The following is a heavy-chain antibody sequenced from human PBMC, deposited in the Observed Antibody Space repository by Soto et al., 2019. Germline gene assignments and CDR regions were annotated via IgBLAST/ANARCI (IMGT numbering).Heavy chain of an antibody. V-gene: IGHV3-23*05. CDR2: IDVLNGA. D-gene: IGHD2-15*01. CDR1: GLSLTHYA. J-gene: IGHJ4*02. Sequence: PGGSLRLSCVVSGLSLTHYAIAWVRQAPGKGLECISTIDVLNGAWYSDSVRGRLAISRDVSRNTVYLQMGSLRVEDTAIYFCPDWRAGGPVNLDHWGPGTVVTVSS. CDR3: PDWRAGGPVNLDH.